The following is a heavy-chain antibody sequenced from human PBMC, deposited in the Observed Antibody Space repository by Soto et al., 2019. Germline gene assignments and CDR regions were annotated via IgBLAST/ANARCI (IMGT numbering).Heavy chain of an antibody. D-gene: IGHD6-6*01. J-gene: IGHJ3*02. V-gene: IGHV5-51*01. Sequence: GESLKISCKGSGYSFTSYWIGWVRQMPGKGLEWMGIIYPGDSDTRYSPSFQGQVTISADKSISTAYLQWSSLKASDTALYYCAKDPYSSSSNDAFDIWGQGTMVTVSS. CDR1: GYSFTSYW. CDR2: IYPGDSDT. CDR3: AKDPYSSSSNDAFDI.